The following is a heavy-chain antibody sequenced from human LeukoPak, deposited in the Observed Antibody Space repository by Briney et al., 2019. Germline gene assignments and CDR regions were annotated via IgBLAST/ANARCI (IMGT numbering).Heavy chain of an antibody. CDR2: INPSNGNP. CDR1: GYTFKTYA. CDR3: ARDTPDGRVTKFDY. D-gene: IGHD4-17*01. J-gene: IGHJ4*02. V-gene: IGHV7-4-1*02. Sequence: ASVKVSCKSSGYTFKTYAINWLRQAPGQGLEWVGWINPSNGNPTYAQGFTGRFVFSSDTSVSTAFLHISSLQIEDTAVYYCARDTPDGRVTKFDYWGQGTLVTVSS.